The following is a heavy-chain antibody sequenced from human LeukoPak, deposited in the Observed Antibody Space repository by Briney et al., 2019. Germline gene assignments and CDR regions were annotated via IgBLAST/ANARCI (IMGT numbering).Heavy chain of an antibody. CDR2: ISYDGSNK. CDR3: ARGIYIAMTTLDV. Sequence: PGRSLRLSCAASGFTFGSYAMHWVRQAPGKGLEWVAVISYDGSNKYYADSVKGRFTISRDNSKNTLYLQMNSLRAEDTAVYYCARGIYIAMTTLDVWGQGTTVTVSS. CDR1: GFTFGSYA. J-gene: IGHJ6*02. V-gene: IGHV3-30*04. D-gene: IGHD4-17*01.